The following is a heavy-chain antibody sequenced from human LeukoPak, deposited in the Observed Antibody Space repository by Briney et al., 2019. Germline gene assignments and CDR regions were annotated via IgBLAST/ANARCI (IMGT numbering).Heavy chain of an antibody. Sequence: TPETLSLTCTVSGGSISSYYWNWIRQSPGKGVEWIAYMFYNVSTNYSPSLKSRVTISVDTSKNQFSLKLISVTAADTAVYFCARQGSGRAFDIWGQGTMVTVSS. CDR2: MFYNVST. V-gene: IGHV4-59*08. J-gene: IGHJ3*02. CDR1: GGSISSYY. CDR3: ARQGSGRAFDI.